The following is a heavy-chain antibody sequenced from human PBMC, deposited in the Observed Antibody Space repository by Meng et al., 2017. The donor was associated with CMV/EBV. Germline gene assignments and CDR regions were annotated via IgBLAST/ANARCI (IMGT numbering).Heavy chain of an antibody. J-gene: IGHJ4*02. CDR3: ASKGGSYDY. CDR1: GGTFSSYA. D-gene: IGHD1-26*01. V-gene: IGHV1-69*01. Sequence: KVSCKASGGTFSSYAISWVRQAPGQGLEWMGGIIPIFGTANYAQKFQGRVTITADESTSTAYMELSSLRSEDTAMYYCASKGGSYDYWGQGTLVTSPQ. CDR2: IIPIFGTA.